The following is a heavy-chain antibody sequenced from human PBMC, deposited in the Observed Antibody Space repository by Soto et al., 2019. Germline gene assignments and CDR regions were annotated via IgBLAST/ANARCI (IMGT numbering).Heavy chain of an antibody. Sequence: QVQLVQSGAEVKKPGSSVKVSCKASGGTFSSYTISWVRQAPGQGLEWMGRIMPILGIANDAQKFQGRVTISADKTPRTAYMELSSLRSEDTAVYYCARDGNYSPLDIWGQGTMVTVSS. CDR2: IMPILGIA. J-gene: IGHJ3*02. V-gene: IGHV1-69*08. CDR3: ARDGNYSPLDI. D-gene: IGHD3-22*01. CDR1: GGTFSSYT.